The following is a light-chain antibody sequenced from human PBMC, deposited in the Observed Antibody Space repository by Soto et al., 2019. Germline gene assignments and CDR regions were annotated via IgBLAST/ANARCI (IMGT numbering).Light chain of an antibody. J-gene: IGLJ3*02. CDR3: QSYDSSLSGWV. CDR2: GNS. V-gene: IGLV1-40*01. Sequence: QYVLTQPPSVSGAPGQRVTSSCTGSSSNIGAGYDVHWYQQLPGTAPKLLIYGNSNRPSGVPDRFSGSKSGTSASLAITGLQAEDEADYYCQSYDSSLSGWVLGGGTKLTVL. CDR1: SSNIGAGYD.